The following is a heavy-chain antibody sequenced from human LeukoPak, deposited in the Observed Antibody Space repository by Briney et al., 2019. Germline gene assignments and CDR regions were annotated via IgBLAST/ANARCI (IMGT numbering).Heavy chain of an antibody. CDR3: EKAAAGSDY. CDR1: GFTFSSYS. D-gene: IGHD6-13*01. J-gene: IGHJ4*02. V-gene: IGHV3-21*01. Sequence: GGSLRLSCAASGFTFSSYSMKWIRQAPGKGLEWVSSISSSSSYIYYADSVKGRFTISRDNAKNSLYLQMNSLRAEDTAVYYCEKAAAGSDYWAREPWSPSPQ. CDR2: ISSSSSYI.